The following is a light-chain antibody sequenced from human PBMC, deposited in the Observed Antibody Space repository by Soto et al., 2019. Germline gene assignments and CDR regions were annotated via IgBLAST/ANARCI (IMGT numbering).Light chain of an antibody. CDR1: SSDVGGYNY. Sequence: QSVLTQPASVSGSPGQSITISCTGTSSDVGGYNYVSWYQQHPGKAPKLMIYAVSNWPSGVSNRFSGSKSGNTASLTISGLQAEDEADYYCSSYTSSSTLYVFGTGTKLTVL. V-gene: IGLV2-14*01. CDR2: AVS. CDR3: SSYTSSSTLYV. J-gene: IGLJ1*01.